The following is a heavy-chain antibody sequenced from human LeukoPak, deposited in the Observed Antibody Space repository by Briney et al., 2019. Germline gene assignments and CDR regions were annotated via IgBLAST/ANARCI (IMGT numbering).Heavy chain of an antibody. CDR2: IYPDDSDT. Sequence: GESLKISCKGSGYSFTSYWIGWVRQMPGKGLEWMGIIYPDDSDTRYSPSFQGQVTISADKSISTAYLHWSSLKASDTAMYYCARQTYGDYVYDAFDIWGQGTMGTVSS. J-gene: IGHJ3*02. CDR1: GYSFTSYW. CDR3: ARQTYGDYVYDAFDI. V-gene: IGHV5-51*01. D-gene: IGHD4-17*01.